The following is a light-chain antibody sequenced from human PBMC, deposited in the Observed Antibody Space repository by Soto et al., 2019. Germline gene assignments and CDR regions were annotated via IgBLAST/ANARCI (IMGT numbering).Light chain of an antibody. Sequence: QSALTQPPSASGSPGQSVTISCTGSSSDVGGYNYVSWYQQYPGKAPKLMIYEVSKRPSGVPDRCSGSKSGNTASLTVSGLQAEDEADYDCCSYAGINDYVFGTGTKVTVL. CDR2: EVS. V-gene: IGLV2-8*01. J-gene: IGLJ1*01. CDR1: SSDVGGYNY. CDR3: CSYAGINDYV.